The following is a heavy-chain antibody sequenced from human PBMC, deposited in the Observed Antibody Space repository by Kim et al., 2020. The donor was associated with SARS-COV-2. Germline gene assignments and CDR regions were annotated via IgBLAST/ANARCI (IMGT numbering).Heavy chain of an antibody. D-gene: IGHD3-10*01. CDR3: AREQPMVRGVIIYYYYGMDL. Sequence: ASVKVSCKASGYTFTSYGISWVRQAPGQGLEWMGWISAYNGNTNYAQKLQGRVTITTDTSTSTAYMELRGLGSDDTAVYYCAREQPMVRGVIIYYYYGMDLWGQGTTVTVSS. CDR1: GYTFTSYG. CDR2: ISAYNGNT. V-gene: IGHV1-18*01. J-gene: IGHJ6*02.